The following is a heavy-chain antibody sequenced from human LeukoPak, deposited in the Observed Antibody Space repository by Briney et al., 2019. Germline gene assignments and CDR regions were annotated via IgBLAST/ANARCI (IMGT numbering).Heavy chain of an antibody. CDR1: GFTVSSNY. J-gene: IGHJ4*02. D-gene: IGHD3-3*01. Sequence: GGSLRLSCAASGFTVSSNYMSWVRQAPGKGLEWVSVIYSGGSTYYADSVKGRFIISRDNSKNTLYLQMNSLRAEDTAVYYCARGSITIFGVVPRDYWGQGTLVTVSS. CDR3: ARGSITIFGVVPRDY. CDR2: IYSGGST. V-gene: IGHV3-66*01.